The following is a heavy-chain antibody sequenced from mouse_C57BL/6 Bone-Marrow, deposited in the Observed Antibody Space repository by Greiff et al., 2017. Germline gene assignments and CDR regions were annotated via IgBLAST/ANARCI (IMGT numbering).Heavy chain of an antibody. CDR1: GYTFTSYW. CDR2: IDPSDSYT. CDR3: ARWEDWDSWFAY. V-gene: IGHV1-69*01. Sequence: VKLQQPGAELVMPGASVKLSCKASGYTFTSYWMHWVKQRPGQGLEWIGEIDPSDSYTNYNQKFKGKSTLTVDKSSSTAYMQLSSLTSEDSAVYYCARWEDWDSWFAYWGQGTLVTVSA. J-gene: IGHJ3*01. D-gene: IGHD4-1*01.